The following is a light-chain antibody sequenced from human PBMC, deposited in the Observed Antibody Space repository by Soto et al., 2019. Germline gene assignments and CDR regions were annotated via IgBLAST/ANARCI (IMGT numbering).Light chain of an antibody. CDR3: KQYTTYWK. CDR1: QSISNR. V-gene: IGKV1-5*01. CDR2: DAS. J-gene: IGKJ1*01. Sequence: DIQMTHSPSTLSASVLDRVTITFRSSQSISNRLAWYQQKPGKAPKVLIYDASSLESGVPSRFSGSGSGTEFILTISSLQPNDSATYYCKQYTTYWKFGQGTKVDIK.